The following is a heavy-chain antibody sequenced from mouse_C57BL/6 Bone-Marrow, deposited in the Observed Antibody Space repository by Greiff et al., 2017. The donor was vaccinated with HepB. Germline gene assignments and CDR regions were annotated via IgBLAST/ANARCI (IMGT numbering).Heavy chain of an antibody. CDR3: ARCPYGKDAMDY. CDR2: IYPRSGNT. V-gene: IGHV1-81*01. Sequence: VQLQQSGAELARPGASVKLSCKASGYTFTSYGISWVKQRTGQGLEWIGEIYPRSGNTYYNEKFKGKATLTADKSSSTAYMELRSLTSEDFAVYFCARCPYGKDAMDYWGQGTSVTVSS. J-gene: IGHJ4*01. D-gene: IGHD2-1*01. CDR1: GYTFTSYG.